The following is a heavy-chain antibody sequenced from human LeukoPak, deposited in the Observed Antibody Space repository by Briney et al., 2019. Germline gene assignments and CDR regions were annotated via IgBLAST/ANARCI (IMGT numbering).Heavy chain of an antibody. D-gene: IGHD3-22*01. V-gene: IGHV3-23*01. CDR1: GFIFNNYG. CDR3: ARGSSGYFADL. J-gene: IGHJ5*02. CDR2: ISNDGGGT. Sequence: GGSLRLSCAASGFIFNNYGLIWVRQAPGKGLEWVSAISNDGGGTQYADFVEGRFTISRDNSKNTLFLQMSSLRAEDTALYYCARGSSGYFADLWGQGTLVTVSS.